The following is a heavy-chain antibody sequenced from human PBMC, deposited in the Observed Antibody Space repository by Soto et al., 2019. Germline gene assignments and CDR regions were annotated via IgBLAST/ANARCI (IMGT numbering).Heavy chain of an antibody. V-gene: IGHV1-18*01. CDR1: GYTFTSYG. Sequence: ASVKVSSKASGYTFTSYGISWVRQAPGQGHEWMGWINAYNGNTNYAQKPQGRVTMTTDTSTSTAYMELRSLRSDDTAVYYCARDVGYGLIDYWGQGTLVTVSS. D-gene: IGHD5-18*01. J-gene: IGHJ4*02. CDR3: ARDVGYGLIDY. CDR2: INAYNGNT.